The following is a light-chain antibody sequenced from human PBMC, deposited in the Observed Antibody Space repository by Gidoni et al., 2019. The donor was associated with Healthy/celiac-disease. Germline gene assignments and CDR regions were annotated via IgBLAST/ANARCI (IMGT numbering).Light chain of an antibody. Sequence: DIVMTQSPYSLAVSLGERATINCKSSQGVLYSSNNKNYLAWYQQKPGQPPKLLIYWATTRESGVPDRFSGSGSGTDFTLTISSLQAEDVAVYYCQQYYSTPWTFGQGTKVEIK. CDR1: QGVLYSSNNKNY. CDR2: WAT. V-gene: IGKV4-1*01. J-gene: IGKJ1*01. CDR3: QQYYSTPWT.